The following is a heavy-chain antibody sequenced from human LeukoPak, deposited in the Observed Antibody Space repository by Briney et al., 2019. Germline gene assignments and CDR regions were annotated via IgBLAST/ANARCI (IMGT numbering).Heavy chain of an antibody. Sequence: ASVKVSFKASGYTFTDYYVHWVRQAPGEGLEWMGWINPHTGGAQYSQKFQGRVTMTRDMSIITVYMQLSSLRSDDTAVYYCARHGSAGGYSYNSGMDVWGQGPTVTVSS. D-gene: IGHD3-16*01. CDR1: GYTFTDYY. CDR2: INPHTGGA. J-gene: IGHJ6*02. V-gene: IGHV1-2*02. CDR3: ARHGSAGGYSYNSGMDV.